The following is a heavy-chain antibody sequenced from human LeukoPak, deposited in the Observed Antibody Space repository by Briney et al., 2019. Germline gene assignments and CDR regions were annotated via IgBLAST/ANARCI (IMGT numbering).Heavy chain of an antibody. CDR1: GGTFSSYA. Sequence: SVKVSCKASGGTFSSYAISWVRQAPGQGLEWMGGIIPIFGTANYAQKFQGRVTITTDESTSTAYMELSSLRSEDTAVYYCASPAYCGGDCLDAFDIWGQGTMVTVPS. D-gene: IGHD2-21*02. J-gene: IGHJ3*02. CDR3: ASPAYCGGDCLDAFDI. V-gene: IGHV1-69*05. CDR2: IIPIFGTA.